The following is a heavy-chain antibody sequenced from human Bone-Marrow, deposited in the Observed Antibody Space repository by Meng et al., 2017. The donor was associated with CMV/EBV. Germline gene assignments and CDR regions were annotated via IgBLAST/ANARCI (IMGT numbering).Heavy chain of an antibody. CDR2: ISTSSDII. CDR1: EFIGVSYE. CDR3: ARVSASGSSIAV. D-gene: IGHD1-26*01. J-gene: IGHJ6*01. V-gene: IGHV3-48*03. Sequence: GESLKISCGASEFIGVSYEMTGVRQAPGKGLEWLSYISTSSDIIYYADSVRGRFTISRDNAKNSVYLQMSSLRDEDTAVYYCARVSASGSSIAVWG.